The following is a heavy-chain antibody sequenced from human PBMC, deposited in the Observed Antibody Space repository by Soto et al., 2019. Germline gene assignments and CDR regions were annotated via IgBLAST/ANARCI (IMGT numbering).Heavy chain of an antibody. CDR1: GFVFSTYA. CDR3: SLISVTTYKRDH. CDR2: LDGSGYTT. V-gene: IGHV3-23*01. J-gene: IGHJ5*02. Sequence: PGGSLRLSCAASGFVFSTYAMTWVRQAPGKGPEWVATLDGSGYTTYYADSVQGRFTVSRDNSKNTLYLQMNSLTSDDTAMYYCSLISVTTYKRDHWGQGTLVTVSS. D-gene: IGHD4-17*01.